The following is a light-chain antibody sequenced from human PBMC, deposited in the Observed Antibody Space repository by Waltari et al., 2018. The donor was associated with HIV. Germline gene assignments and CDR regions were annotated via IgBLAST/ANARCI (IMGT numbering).Light chain of an antibody. CDR2: KAS. J-gene: IGKJ2*01. V-gene: IGKV1-5*03. CDR3: QQYNRYYT. CDR1: QTINNW. Sequence: IQLTQSPSILSASVADRVTITCRASQTINNWLAWYQQKPGKAPTLLIYKASNLESGVPSRFSGSGSGTEFTLTINSLQPDDFATYYCQQYNRYYTFGQGTKLEIK.